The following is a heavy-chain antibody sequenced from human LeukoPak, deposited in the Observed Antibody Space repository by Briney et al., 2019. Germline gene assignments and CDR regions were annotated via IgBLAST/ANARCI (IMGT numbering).Heavy chain of an antibody. CDR3: ARGWEYSSSSLPVYFDY. CDR2: IYYSGSS. D-gene: IGHD6-6*01. V-gene: IGHV4-59*01. CDR1: GGSISSYY. J-gene: IGHJ4*02. Sequence: SETLSLTCTVSGGSISSYYWSWIRQPPGRGLEWIGYIYYSGSSNHNPSLKSRVTISVDTSKNQFSLKLSSVTAADTAVYYCARGWEYSSSSLPVYFDYWGQGTLVTVSS.